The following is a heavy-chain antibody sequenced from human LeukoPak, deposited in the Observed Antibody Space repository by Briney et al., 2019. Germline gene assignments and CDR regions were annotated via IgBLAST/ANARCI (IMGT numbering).Heavy chain of an antibody. V-gene: IGHV4-34*01. Sequence: ASETLSLTCAAYGGSFSGYNWSWIRQPPGKGLEWIGEINHSGSTNYNTSLKSRVTISVDTSKNQFSLKLSSVTAADTAVYYCARAGGWYFDYWGQGTLVTVSS. CDR1: GGSFSGYN. CDR3: ARAGGWYFDY. D-gene: IGHD6-19*01. J-gene: IGHJ4*02. CDR2: INHSGST.